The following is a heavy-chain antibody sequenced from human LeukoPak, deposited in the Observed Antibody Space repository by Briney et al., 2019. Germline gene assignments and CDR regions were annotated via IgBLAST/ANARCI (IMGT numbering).Heavy chain of an antibody. CDR2: ISSSSDYI. CDR1: GFSFSSYG. CDR3: TIPRSGRDY. V-gene: IGHV3-21*01. D-gene: IGHD3-10*01. J-gene: IGHJ4*02. Sequence: PGGSLRLSFAASGFSFSSYGMTWVRQAPGKGLEWVSSISSSSDYIYYADSGKGRFTISRDNAKNSLYLQMNSLRAEDTAVYYCTIPRSGRDYWGQGTLVTVSS.